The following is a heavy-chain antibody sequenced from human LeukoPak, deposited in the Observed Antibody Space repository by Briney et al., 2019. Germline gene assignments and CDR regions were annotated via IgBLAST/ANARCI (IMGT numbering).Heavy chain of an antibody. Sequence: PGGSRRLSCAASGFTFSSYSMNWVRQAPGKGLEWVSSISSSSSYIYYADSVKGRFTISRDNAKNSLYLQMNSLRAEDTAVYYCARDIYGSGSYYNDGYFDYWGQGTLVTVSS. CDR2: ISSSSSYI. CDR3: ARDIYGSGSYYNDGYFDY. CDR1: GFTFSSYS. J-gene: IGHJ4*02. D-gene: IGHD3-10*01. V-gene: IGHV3-21*01.